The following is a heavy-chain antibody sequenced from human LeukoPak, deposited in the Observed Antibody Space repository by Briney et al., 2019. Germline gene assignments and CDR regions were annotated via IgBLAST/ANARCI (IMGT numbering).Heavy chain of an antibody. CDR1: GYTFTGYY. D-gene: IGHD3-10*01. J-gene: IGHJ5*02. Sequence: VASVKVSCKASGYTFTGYYMHWVRQAPGQGLEWMGWINPNSGGTNYAQKFQGRVTMTRDTSISTAYMELSRLRSDDTAVYYCAKWSITMVRGVKSHWFDPWGQGTLVTVSS. V-gene: IGHV1-2*02. CDR2: INPNSGGT. CDR3: AKWSITMVRGVKSHWFDP.